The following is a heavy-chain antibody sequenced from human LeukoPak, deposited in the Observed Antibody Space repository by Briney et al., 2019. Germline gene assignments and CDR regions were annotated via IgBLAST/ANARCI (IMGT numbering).Heavy chain of an antibody. CDR3: ARGTEPRYQLLLF. V-gene: IGHV1-69*01. CDR2: IIPIFGTA. D-gene: IGHD2-2*01. Sequence: GASVKVSCKASGGTFSSYAISWVRQAPGQGLEWMGGIIPIFGTANYAQKFQGRVTITADESTSTAYMELSSLRSEDTAVYYCARGTEPRYQLLLFWGQGTLVTVSS. J-gene: IGHJ4*02. CDR1: GGTFSSYA.